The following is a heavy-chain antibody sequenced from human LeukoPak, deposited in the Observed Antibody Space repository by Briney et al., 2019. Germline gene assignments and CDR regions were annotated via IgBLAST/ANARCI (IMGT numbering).Heavy chain of an antibody. CDR2: ISGSGAGT. V-gene: IGHV3-23*01. J-gene: IGHJ4*02. D-gene: IGHD2-15*01. CDR1: GFTFSSYG. CDR3: AKGDLSGGTFYFDY. Sequence: GGSLRLSCAASGFTFSSYGMSWVRQAPGKGLEWVSAISGSGAGTYYADSVKGRFTISRDNSKNTLYLQMNSLRVVDTAVYYCAKGDLSGGTFYFDYWGQGTLVSVSS.